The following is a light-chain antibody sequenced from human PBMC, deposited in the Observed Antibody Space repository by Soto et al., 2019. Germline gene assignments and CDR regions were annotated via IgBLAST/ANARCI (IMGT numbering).Light chain of an antibody. J-gene: IGKJ1*01. CDR2: GAS. CDR3: QQYNNWLWT. V-gene: IGKV3-15*01. Sequence: DIVMTQSPASLAVSLGERATIYCKSSQSVLYSSNNKRNLAWYPQKHGQAPRLLIYGASTRATGIPARLSGSGSGTEFTLTISSLQSEDFAVYYGQQYNNWLWTFGQGTKVDI. CDR1: QSVLYSSNNKRN.